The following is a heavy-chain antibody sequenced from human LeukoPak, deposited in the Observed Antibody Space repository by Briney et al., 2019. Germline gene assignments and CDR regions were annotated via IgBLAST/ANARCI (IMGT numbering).Heavy chain of an antibody. CDR1: GFSFRNYA. Sequence: PGGSLRLSCVASGFSFRNYAIHWVRQAPGNGLEYVSVINTDGRITYYADSVRGRFTISRDNSKNTVYLQMGSLRGEDMAVYYCTRDGVSFCDFDYWGQGALVTVSS. CDR3: TRDGVSFCDFDY. V-gene: IGHV3-64*02. J-gene: IGHJ4*02. D-gene: IGHD1-26*01. CDR2: INTDGRIT.